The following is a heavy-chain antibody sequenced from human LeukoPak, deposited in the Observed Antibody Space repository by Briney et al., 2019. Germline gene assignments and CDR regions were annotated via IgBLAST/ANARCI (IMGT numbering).Heavy chain of an antibody. J-gene: IGHJ6*03. CDR2: TNYSGNN. Sequence: PSETLSLTCTVSGGSISSNYYYWGRHPPPPGKGLNWISYTNYSGNNNHTPSLQSPITIYVDTYKNQFSLKLRSVTAADTAVYYCARTTEAHSWRKRYYYYYMDVWGKGTTVTVSS. V-gene: IGHV4-61*05. D-gene: IGHD6-13*01. CDR1: GGSISSNYYY. CDR3: ARTTEAHSWRKRYYYYYMDV.